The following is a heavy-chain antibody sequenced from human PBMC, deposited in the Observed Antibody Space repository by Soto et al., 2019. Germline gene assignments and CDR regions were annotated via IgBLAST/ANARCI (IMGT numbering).Heavy chain of an antibody. J-gene: IGHJ4*01. CDR3: AWAVGGSSYAYLPAD. Sequence: EVQLLESGGGLVQPGGSLRLSCAASGFIFSSSAMTWVRQAPGKGLEWVSGLSAGGTATYYADSVKGRFTISRDNSKNTLYLQVNSLRVEDTALYYCAWAVGGSSYAYLPADWGHGTLVPVSS. CDR1: GFIFSSSA. V-gene: IGHV3-23*01. D-gene: IGHD5-18*01. CDR2: LSAGGTAT.